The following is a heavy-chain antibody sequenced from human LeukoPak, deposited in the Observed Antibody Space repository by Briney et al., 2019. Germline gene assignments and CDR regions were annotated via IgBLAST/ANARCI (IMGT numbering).Heavy chain of an antibody. CDR2: IGGDSGST. CDR1: GFTFSNHA. J-gene: IGHJ4*02. D-gene: IGHD6-13*01. Sequence: GGSLRLSCAASGFTFSNHAMSSVRQAPGKGLEWVSVIGGDSGSTYYADSVKGRFTISRDNSKNTLYLQMNSLRAEDTAIYYCASGDSSSWYSFNYWGQGTLVTVSS. V-gene: IGHV3-23*01. CDR3: ASGDSSSWYSFNY.